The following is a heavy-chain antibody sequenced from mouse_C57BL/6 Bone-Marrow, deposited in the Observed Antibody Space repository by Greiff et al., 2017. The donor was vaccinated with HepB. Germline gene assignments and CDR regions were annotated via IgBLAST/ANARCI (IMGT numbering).Heavy chain of an antibody. CDR1: GFSLTSYA. J-gene: IGHJ4*01. CDR3: ARNFPTVVDAMDY. V-gene: IGHV2-9-1*01. D-gene: IGHD1-1*01. Sequence: VKLVESGPGLVAPSQSLSITCTVSGFSLTSYAISWVRQPPGKGLEWLGVIWTGGGTNYNSALKSRLSISKDNSKSQVFLKMNSLQTDDTARYYCARNFPTVVDAMDYWGQGTSVTVSS. CDR2: IWTGGGT.